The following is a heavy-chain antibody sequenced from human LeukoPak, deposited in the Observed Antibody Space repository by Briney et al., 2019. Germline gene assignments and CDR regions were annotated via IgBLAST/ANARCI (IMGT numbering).Heavy chain of an antibody. CDR1: GFTFSSYW. V-gene: IGHV3-74*01. Sequence: GGSLRLSCAASGFTFSSYWMHWVRQAPGKGLVWVSRINTDGSSTSYADSVKGRFTISRDNAKNTLYLQMNSLRAEDTAVYYCASRLAAADTGMGYWGQGTLVTVSS. CDR3: ASRLAAADTGMGY. D-gene: IGHD6-13*01. CDR2: INTDGSST. J-gene: IGHJ4*02.